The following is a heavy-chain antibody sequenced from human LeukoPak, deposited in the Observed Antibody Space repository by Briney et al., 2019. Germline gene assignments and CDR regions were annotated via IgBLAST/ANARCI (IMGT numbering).Heavy chain of an antibody. CDR2: ISYDESNK. CDR1: GFTFSSYA. V-gene: IGHV3-30-3*01. CDR3: ARDLTTVTTGYFQH. D-gene: IGHD4-17*01. J-gene: IGHJ1*01. Sequence: GGSLRLSCAASGFTFSSYAMHWVRQAPGKGLEWVAVISYDESNKYYADSVKGRFTISRDNSKNTLYLQMNSLRAEDTAVYYCARDLTTVTTGYFQHWGQGTLSPSPQ.